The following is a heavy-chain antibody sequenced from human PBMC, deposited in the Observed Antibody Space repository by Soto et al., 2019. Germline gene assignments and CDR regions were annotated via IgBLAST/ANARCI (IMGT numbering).Heavy chain of an antibody. V-gene: IGHV3-48*04. D-gene: IGHD3-3*01. J-gene: IGHJ6*03. CDR2: ISSSGSTI. CDR1: GFTFSSYS. CDR3: ARVKKVYYDFWSGYYLTPTYYYYMDV. Sequence: GGSLRLSCAASGFTFSSYSMNWVRQAPGKGLEWVSYISSSGSTIYYADSVKGRFTISRDNAKNSLYLQMNSLRAEDTAVYYCARVKKVYYDFWSGYYLTPTYYYYMDVWGKGTTVTVSS.